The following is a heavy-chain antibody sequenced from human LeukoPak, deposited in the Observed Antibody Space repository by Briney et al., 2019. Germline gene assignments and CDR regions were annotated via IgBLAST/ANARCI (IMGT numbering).Heavy chain of an antibody. CDR2: INPNSGGT. V-gene: IGHV1-2*02. CDR1: VYTFTGYY. CDR3: ARGRVSPGY. Sequence: ASVKVSCKASVYTFTGYYIHWVRQAPGQGLEWMGWINPNSGGTSYAQKFQGRVTMTRDTSINTAYMELSRLRSDDTAVYYCARGRVSPGYWGQGTLVTVSS. J-gene: IGHJ4*02.